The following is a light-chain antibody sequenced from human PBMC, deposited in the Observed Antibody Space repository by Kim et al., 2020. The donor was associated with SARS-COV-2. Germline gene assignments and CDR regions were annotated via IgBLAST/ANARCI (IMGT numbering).Light chain of an antibody. CDR1: NIETKS. J-gene: IGLJ2*01. V-gene: IGLV3-21*04. Sequence: SYELTQPPSVSVAPGKTAMIICGGDNIETKSVQWYQQKPGQAPVLVIYYDKDRPSAIPERFSGSNSGNTATLTITRVEAGDKADYFCQVWDRSSDHVIFG. CDR2: YDK. CDR3: QVWDRSSDHVI.